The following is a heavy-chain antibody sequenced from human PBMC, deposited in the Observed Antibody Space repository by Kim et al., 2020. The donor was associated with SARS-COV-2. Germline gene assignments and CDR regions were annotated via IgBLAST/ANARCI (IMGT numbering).Heavy chain of an antibody. Sequence: SVKVSCKASGGTFSSYAISWVRQAPGQGLEWMGGIIPIFGTANYAQKFQGRVTITADESTSTAYMELSSLRSEDTAVYYCARSYGGNSVTLYDYWGQGTLVTVSS. J-gene: IGHJ4*02. CDR2: IIPIFGTA. CDR3: ARSYGGNSVTLYDY. V-gene: IGHV1-69*13. CDR1: GGTFSSYA. D-gene: IGHD4-17*01.